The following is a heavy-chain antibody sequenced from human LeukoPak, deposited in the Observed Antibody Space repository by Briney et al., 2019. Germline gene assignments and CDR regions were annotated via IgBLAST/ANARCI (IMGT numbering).Heavy chain of an antibody. J-gene: IGHJ3*02. CDR3: ARHGGLPGYSSGWYKGDDAFDI. CDR2: IYYSGST. CDR1: GGSISSSSYY. D-gene: IGHD6-19*01. Sequence: SETLSLTCTVSGGSISSSSYYWGWIRQPPGKGLEWIGSIYYSGSTYYNPSLKSRVTISVDTSKNQFSLKLSSVTAADTAVYYCARHGGLPGYSSGWYKGDDAFDIWGQGTMVTVSS. V-gene: IGHV4-39*01.